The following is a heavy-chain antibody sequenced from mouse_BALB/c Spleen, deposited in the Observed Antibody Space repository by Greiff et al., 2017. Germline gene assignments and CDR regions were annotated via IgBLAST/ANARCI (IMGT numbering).Heavy chain of an antibody. J-gene: IGHJ4*01. V-gene: IGHV5-6-5*01. CDR2: ISSGGST. CDR1: GFTFSSYA. D-gene: IGHD2-14*01. Sequence: EVKVEESGGGLVKPGGSLKLSCAASGFTFSSYAMSWVRQTPEKRLEWVASISSGGSTYYPDSVKGRFTISRDNARNILYLQMSSLRSEDTAMYYCARGGYRYDGYAIDDWGQGTSVTVSS. CDR3: ARGGYRYDGYAIDD.